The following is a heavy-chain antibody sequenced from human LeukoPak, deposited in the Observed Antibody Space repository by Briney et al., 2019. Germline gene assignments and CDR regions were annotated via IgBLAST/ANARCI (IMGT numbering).Heavy chain of an antibody. V-gene: IGHV3-64*01. D-gene: IGHD3-10*01. CDR3: ARDSFFYGSGRPRFAPDFDF. CDR2: ISSDGGSA. J-gene: IGHJ4*02. Sequence: GGSLRLSCAGTGFIFSNYIMHWVRQAPGKGLEYVSTISSDGGSAFYANSVKGRSIISRDNSKKTLYLQMDSLRADDMAVYYCARDSFFYGSGRPRFAPDFDFWGQGTLVAVSS. CDR1: GFIFSNYI.